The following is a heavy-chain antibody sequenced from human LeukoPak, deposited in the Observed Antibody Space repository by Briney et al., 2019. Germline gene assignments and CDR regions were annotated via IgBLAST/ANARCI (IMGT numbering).Heavy chain of an antibody. V-gene: IGHV4-39*01. D-gene: IGHD2-2*02. Sequence: PSETLSLTCTVSGGSISSSSYYWGWIRQPPGKGLEWIGSIYYSGSTYYNPSLKSRVTISVDTSKNQFSLKLSSVTAADTAVYYCAREYCSSTSCYKSPFDYWGQGTLVTVSS. CDR1: GGSISSSSYY. CDR2: IYYSGST. J-gene: IGHJ4*02. CDR3: AREYCSSTSCYKSPFDY.